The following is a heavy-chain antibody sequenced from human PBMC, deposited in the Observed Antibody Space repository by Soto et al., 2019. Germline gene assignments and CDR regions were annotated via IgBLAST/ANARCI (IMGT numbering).Heavy chain of an antibody. CDR3: ANQIATGH. CDR1: GFTFSSYG. D-gene: IGHD3-22*01. Sequence: QVQLVESGGGVVQPGRSLRLSCEASGFTFSSYGMHWVRQAPGKGLEWVAVISYDGNTKYYSDSVKGRFTISRDNSKNTLYLQLNSLRTEETAVYYCANQIATGHWGRGTLVTVSA. CDR2: ISYDGNTK. J-gene: IGHJ4*02. V-gene: IGHV3-30*18.